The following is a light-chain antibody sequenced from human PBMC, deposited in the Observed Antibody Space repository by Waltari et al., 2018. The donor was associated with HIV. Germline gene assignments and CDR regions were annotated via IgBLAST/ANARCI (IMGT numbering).Light chain of an antibody. Sequence: IVMTQSPATLSVSPGERATLSCRASQSISSNLAWYQQKPGQTPRLLIYGASTRATGIPARFSGSGSGMGFSLTISSLQSEDFAVYYCQQYDNWPPTWTFGQGTRVEIK. V-gene: IGKV3-15*01. CDR3: QQYDNWPPTWT. CDR1: QSISSN. J-gene: IGKJ1*01. CDR2: GAS.